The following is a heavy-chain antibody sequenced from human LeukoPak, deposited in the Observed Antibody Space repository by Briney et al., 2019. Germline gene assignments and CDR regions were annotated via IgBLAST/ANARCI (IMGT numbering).Heavy chain of an antibody. V-gene: IGHV5-51*01. Sequence: GESPKISCKGSGYSFTSYWIGWVRQMPGKGLEWMGIIYPGDSDTRYSPSFQGQVTISADKSISTAYLQWSSLKASDTAMYYCARVPSGYDSVLNFDYWGQGTLVTVSS. CDR1: GYSFTSYW. CDR3: ARVPSGYDSVLNFDY. J-gene: IGHJ4*02. D-gene: IGHD5-12*01. CDR2: IYPGDSDT.